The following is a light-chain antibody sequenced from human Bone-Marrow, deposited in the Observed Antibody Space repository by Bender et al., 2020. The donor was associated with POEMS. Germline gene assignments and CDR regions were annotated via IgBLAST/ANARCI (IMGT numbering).Light chain of an antibody. CDR3: QSYDSSNQV. CDR2: EDD. V-gene: IGLV6-57*01. Sequence: FILTQPHSVSESPGKTVTISCTRSSGNIASNFVQWFQQRPGSSPTTVIYEDDQRPSGVPDRFSGSIDSSSNSASLTISGLRPEDEADYYCQSYDSSNQVFGGGTKLTVL. CDR1: SGNIASNF. J-gene: IGLJ3*02.